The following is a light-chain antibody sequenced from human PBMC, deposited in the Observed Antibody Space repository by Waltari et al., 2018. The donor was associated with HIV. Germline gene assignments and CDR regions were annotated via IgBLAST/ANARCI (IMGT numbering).Light chain of an antibody. CDR2: DDR. V-gene: IGLV3-21*01. CDR3: QVWENSRDQP. CDR1: DLGRKQ. Sequence: SYVLTQPPSVSVAPGATARHTCGGSDLGRKQVHWYQQKSGQAPLLGLYDDRERPSGIPARLSGSNSGNTASLTISGVEGADEADYYCQVWENSRDQPFGPGTRVTV. J-gene: IGLJ1*01.